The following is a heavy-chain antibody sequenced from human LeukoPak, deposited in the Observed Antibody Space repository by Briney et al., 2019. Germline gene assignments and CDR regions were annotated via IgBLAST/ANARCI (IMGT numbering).Heavy chain of an antibody. Sequence: ASVKVSCKASGYTFTGYYMHWVRQAPGQGLEWMGWINPNSGGTNYAQKFQGRVTMTRDTFISTAYMELSRLRSDDTAVYYCARALSLSYGMDVWGQGTTVTVSS. CDR1: GYTFTGYY. D-gene: IGHD3-16*01. CDR3: ARALSLSYGMDV. CDR2: INPNSGGT. V-gene: IGHV1-2*02. J-gene: IGHJ6*02.